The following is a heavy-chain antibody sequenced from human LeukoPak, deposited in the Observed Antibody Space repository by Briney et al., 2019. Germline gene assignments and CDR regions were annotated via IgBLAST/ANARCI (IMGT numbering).Heavy chain of an antibody. Sequence: NPSEALSLTCTVSGGSISSYYWSWIRQPPGKGLEWIGYIYYSGSTNYNPSLKSRVTISVDTSKNQFSLKLSSVTAADTAVYYCARQTGSKPASRIDYWGQGTLVTVSS. CDR3: ARQTGSKPASRIDY. V-gene: IGHV4-59*01. CDR1: GGSISSYY. J-gene: IGHJ4*02. CDR2: IYYSGST.